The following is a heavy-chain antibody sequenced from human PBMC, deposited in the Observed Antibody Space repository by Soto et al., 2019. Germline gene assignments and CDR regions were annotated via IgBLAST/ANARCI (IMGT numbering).Heavy chain of an antibody. CDR3: ATDQGFDRSFEC. J-gene: IGHJ4*02. Sequence: EVQLVESGGGLVQPGGSLRLSCAASGFTVSSNYMSWVRQAPGKGLEWVSVIYSGGSTYSADTVKGRITISRHNSKNTLYLQMNSRTAEETAVYYCATDQGFDRSFECWGQGTLVTVSS. CDR2: IYSGGST. V-gene: IGHV3-53*04. CDR1: GFTVSSNY.